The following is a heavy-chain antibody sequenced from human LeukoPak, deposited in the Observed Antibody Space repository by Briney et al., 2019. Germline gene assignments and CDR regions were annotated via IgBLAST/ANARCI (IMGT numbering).Heavy chain of an antibody. Sequence: ESGPALVKPTQTLTLTCTFSGFSLSTSGMRVSWIRPPPGKALEWLARIDWDDDKFYSTPLKTRLTISKDTSKNQVVLTMTNMDPVDTATYYCARSSGYDLNFDYWGQGTLVTVSS. CDR1: GFSLSTSGMR. D-gene: IGHD5-12*01. CDR3: ARSSGYDLNFDY. V-gene: IGHV2-70*04. J-gene: IGHJ4*02. CDR2: IDWDDDK.